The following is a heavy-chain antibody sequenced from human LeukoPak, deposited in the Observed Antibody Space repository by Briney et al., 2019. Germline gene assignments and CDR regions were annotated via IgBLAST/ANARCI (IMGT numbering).Heavy chain of an antibody. V-gene: IGHV3-43*02. CDR1: GLNFDDSA. Sequence: GGSLRLSCVASGLNFDDSAMHWVRQAPGKGLEWVSLISADGGSTFSADSVKGRFSISRDNAKNTLYLQMNSLRAEDTAVYYCARLFRSGTFDYWGQGTLVVVSS. CDR2: ISADGGST. D-gene: IGHD2-15*01. CDR3: ARLFRSGTFDY. J-gene: IGHJ4*02.